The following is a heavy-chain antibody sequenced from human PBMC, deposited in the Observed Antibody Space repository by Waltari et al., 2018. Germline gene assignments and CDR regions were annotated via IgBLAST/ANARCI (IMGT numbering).Heavy chain of an antibody. CDR1: GYTFTDTP. Sequence: QVQLVQSGSELKKPGASVKVSCKASGYTFTDTPMNWVRQAPGQGLQFLGWINTNTQNPFYARGFAGRFVFSLDTSISTAYMEITSLKTEDTAVYYCARELLGGGAFDSWGQGTLVSVSS. CDR2: INTNTQNP. V-gene: IGHV7-4-1*02. D-gene: IGHD3-16*01. J-gene: IGHJ4*02. CDR3: ARELLGGGAFDS.